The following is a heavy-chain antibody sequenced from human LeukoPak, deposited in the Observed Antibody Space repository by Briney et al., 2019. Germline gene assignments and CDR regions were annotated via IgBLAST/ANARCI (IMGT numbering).Heavy chain of an antibody. CDR1: GFTFSSYS. Sequence: GGSLRLSCAASGFTFSSYSMNWVRQAPGKGLEWVSSISSSSSYIYYADSVKGRFTISRDNAKNSLYLQMNSLRAEDTAVYYCARKGDSSGYYFFGSWGQGTLVTVSS. CDR2: ISSSSSYI. D-gene: IGHD3-22*01. V-gene: IGHV3-21*01. J-gene: IGHJ5*01. CDR3: ARKGDSSGYYFFGS.